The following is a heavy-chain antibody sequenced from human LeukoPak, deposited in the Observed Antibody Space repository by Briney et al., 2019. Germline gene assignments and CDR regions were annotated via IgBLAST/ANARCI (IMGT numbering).Heavy chain of an antibody. D-gene: IGHD4-11*01. CDR3: ARRLQGYSNGGGGFDY. J-gene: IGHJ4*02. Sequence: SETLSLTCSVSGFSINSGGYYWSWIRQHPGKGLEWIGYIYYSGSTYYNPSLKSRVSILVDTSKNQFSLKLSSVTAADTAVYYCARRLQGYSNGGGGFDYWGQGTLVTVSS. CDR1: GFSINSGGYY. V-gene: IGHV4-31*03. CDR2: IYYSGST.